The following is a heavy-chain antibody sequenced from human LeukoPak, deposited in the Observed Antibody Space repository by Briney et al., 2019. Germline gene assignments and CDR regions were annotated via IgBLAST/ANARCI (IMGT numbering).Heavy chain of an antibody. CDR2: IYYSGST. Sequence: SETLSLTCTVSGGSISSYYWSWIRQPPGKGLEWIGYIYYSGSTNYNPSLKSRVTISVDTSKNQFSLKLSSVTAADTAVYYCARVAGSSDAFDIWGQGTMVTVSS. CDR3: ARVAGSSDAFDI. D-gene: IGHD3-10*01. J-gene: IGHJ3*02. V-gene: IGHV4-59*01. CDR1: GGSISSYY.